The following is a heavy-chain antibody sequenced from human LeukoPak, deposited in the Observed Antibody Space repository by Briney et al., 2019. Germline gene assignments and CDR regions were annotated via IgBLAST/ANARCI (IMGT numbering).Heavy chain of an antibody. CDR3: AGTYYYDSSGYYHYSL. V-gene: IGHV4-39*07. CDR1: GGSISSSSYY. D-gene: IGHD3-22*01. CDR2: IYYSGST. J-gene: IGHJ4*02. Sequence: SETLSLTCTVSGGSISSSSYYWGWIRQPPGKGLEWIGSIYYSGSTNYNPSLKSRVTISVDTSKNQFSLKLSSVTAADTAVYYCAGTYYYDSSGYYHYSLWGQGTLVTVSS.